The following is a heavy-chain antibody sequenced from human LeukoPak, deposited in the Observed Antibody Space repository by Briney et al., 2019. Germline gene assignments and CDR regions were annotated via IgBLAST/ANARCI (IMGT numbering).Heavy chain of an antibody. Sequence: GGSLRLSCAASGFTFSNYWMHWVRQVPGKGLVWVSRIYRDGSNTDYADSVKGRFIISRDNVKNTLYLQMNSLRADDTAVYYCARGQLEWENYYYGMDVWGQGTTVTVSS. CDR1: GFTFSNYW. J-gene: IGHJ6*02. CDR3: ARGQLEWENYYYGMDV. D-gene: IGHD1-1*01. V-gene: IGHV3-74*01. CDR2: IYRDGSNT.